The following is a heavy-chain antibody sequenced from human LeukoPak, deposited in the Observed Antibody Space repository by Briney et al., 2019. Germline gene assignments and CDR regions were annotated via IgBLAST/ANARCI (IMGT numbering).Heavy chain of an antibody. CDR2: ISAYNGNT. D-gene: IGHD3-9*01. Sequence: ASVKVSCKASGYTFSSYVITWVRQGPGQGLEWMGWISAYNGNTNYAQKLQGRVTMTTDTSTSTAYMELRSLTSDDTAVYYCARGYDILTGYYTPYWFDPWGQGTLVTVSS. J-gene: IGHJ5*02. V-gene: IGHV1-18*01. CDR1: GYTFSSYV. CDR3: ARGYDILTGYYTPYWFDP.